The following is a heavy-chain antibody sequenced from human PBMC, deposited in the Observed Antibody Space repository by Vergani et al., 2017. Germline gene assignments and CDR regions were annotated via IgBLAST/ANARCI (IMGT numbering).Heavy chain of an antibody. J-gene: IGHJ6*03. Sequence: LVESGGGLVQPGGSLRLSCAGSGFTLSSHAMHWVRQAPGKGLEWVSLIGGSGVHTYYADSVKGRFTISRDNSKNTLYLQMNSLRAEDTAVYYCAKSAFSDYSSLHHFYYMDVWGKGTTVTVSS. CDR2: IGGSGVHT. V-gene: IGHV3-23*04. CDR1: GFTLSSHA. D-gene: IGHD4-17*01. CDR3: AKSAFSDYSSLHHFYYMDV.